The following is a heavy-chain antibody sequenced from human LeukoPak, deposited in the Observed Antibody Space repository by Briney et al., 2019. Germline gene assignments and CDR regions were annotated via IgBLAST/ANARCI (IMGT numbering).Heavy chain of an antibody. CDR1: GFTFSNYG. J-gene: IGHJ4*02. CDR2: VQNDGSDK. CDR3: AKERQLEPFDC. D-gene: IGHD1-1*01. Sequence: PGGSLRLSCAASGFTFSNYGMHWVRQTPGKGLEWVASVQNDGSDKFFADSVKGRFTVSRDNSKNTLYLQMNSLRADDTAVYYCAKERQLEPFDCWGQGTLVTVSS. V-gene: IGHV3-30*02.